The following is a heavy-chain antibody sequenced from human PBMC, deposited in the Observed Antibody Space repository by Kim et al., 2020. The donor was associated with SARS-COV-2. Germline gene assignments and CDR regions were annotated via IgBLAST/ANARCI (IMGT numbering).Heavy chain of an antibody. CDR3: AKRYIGSYFDS. Sequence: GGSLRLSCAASGFTFSSYVMSWVRQAPGQGLEWVSAISGSGDTTYYADSVKARFTISRDNSRDTLYLQMSSLRAEDTAIYYCAKRYIGSYFDSWGQGTLVTVSS. CDR2: ISGSGDTT. CDR1: GFTFSSYV. V-gene: IGHV3-23*01. J-gene: IGHJ4*02. D-gene: IGHD1-26*01.